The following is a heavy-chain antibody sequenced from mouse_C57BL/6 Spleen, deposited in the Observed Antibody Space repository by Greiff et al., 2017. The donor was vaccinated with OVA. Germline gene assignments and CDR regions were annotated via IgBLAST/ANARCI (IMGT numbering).Heavy chain of an antibody. V-gene: IGHV1-31*01. D-gene: IGHD1-1*01. CDR1: GYSFTGSD. CDR2: IYPYNGIS. J-gene: IGHJ3*01. CDR3: ARERTTVVKSLAY. Sequence: VQLLQSGPELVTPGASVMISCKASGYSFTGSDMNWVKLSHGNILDWIGLIYPYNGISSSNQKFKGKATLPVDKSSSTAYMELRNLTTEDYADYYCARERTTVVKSLAYWGKGVLVTVSA.